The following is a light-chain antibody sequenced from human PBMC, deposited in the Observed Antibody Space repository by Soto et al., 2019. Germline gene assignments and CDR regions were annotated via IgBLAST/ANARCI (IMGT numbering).Light chain of an antibody. V-gene: IGKV3-15*01. CDR3: QQYNHWPPEWT. Sequence: EIVMTQSPATLSVSPGERATLSCRASQSVSSNLAWYQQKPGQAPRLLIYGASTRATGIPARFSGSGSGTEFTLTTSRLQSEDFAVSYRQQYNHWPPEWTLGQGTKVDIK. CDR2: GAS. J-gene: IGKJ1*01. CDR1: QSVSSN.